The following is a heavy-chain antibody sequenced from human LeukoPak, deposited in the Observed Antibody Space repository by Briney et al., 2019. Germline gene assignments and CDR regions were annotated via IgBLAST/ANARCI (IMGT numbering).Heavy chain of an antibody. D-gene: IGHD1-1*01. CDR1: GGSISSSSYY. J-gene: IGHJ4*02. CDR2: IYYSGST. CDR3: ASRRTMDFDY. V-gene: IGHV4-39*07. Sequence: SETLSLTCTVSGGSISSSSYYWGWIRQPPGKGLEWIGSIYYSGSTYYNPSLKSRVTISVDTSKNQFSLKLSSVTAADTAVYYCASRRTMDFDYWGQGTLVTVSS.